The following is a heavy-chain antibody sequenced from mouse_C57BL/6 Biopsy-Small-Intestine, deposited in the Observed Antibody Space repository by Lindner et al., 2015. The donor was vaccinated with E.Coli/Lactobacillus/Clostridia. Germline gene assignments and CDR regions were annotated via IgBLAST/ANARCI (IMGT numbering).Heavy chain of an antibody. V-gene: IGHV1-9*01. J-gene: IGHJ1*03. CDR1: GYTISGSW. D-gene: IGHD1-1*01. Sequence: VQLQESGAEVMKPGASVKLSCKATGYTISGSWIEWVKERPGHGLEWIGEILPGSGSTNYNEKFKGKAILTADKSSNTAYMELRSLTSEDSAVYHCTRLGYGSSYEGLGWYFDVWGTGTTVTVSS. CDR2: ILPGSGST. CDR3: TRLGYGSSYEGLGWYFDV.